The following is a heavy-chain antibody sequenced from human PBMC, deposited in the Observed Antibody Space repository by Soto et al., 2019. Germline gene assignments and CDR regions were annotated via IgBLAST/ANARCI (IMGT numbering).Heavy chain of an antibody. Sequence: PSETLSLTCTVSGGSISSGDYYWSWIRQPPGKGLEWIGYIYYSGSTYYNPSLKSRVTISVDTSKNQFSLKLSSVTAADTAVYYCARTPTVTDRAFYFDYWGQGTLVTVSS. J-gene: IGHJ4*02. CDR1: GGSISSGDYY. CDR2: IYYSGST. CDR3: ARTPTVTDRAFYFDY. V-gene: IGHV4-30-4*02. D-gene: IGHD4-17*01.